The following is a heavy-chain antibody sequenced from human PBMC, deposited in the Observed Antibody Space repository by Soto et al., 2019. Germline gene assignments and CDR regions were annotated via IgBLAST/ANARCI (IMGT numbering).Heavy chain of an antibody. V-gene: IGHV4-59*12. CDR1: GGSISSYY. CDR2: IYYSGST. J-gene: IGHJ5*02. D-gene: IGHD2-2*01. CDR3: AGHRALGYCSSTSCRNWFDP. Sequence: PSETLSLTCTVSGGSISSYYWSWIRQPPGKGLEWIGYIYYSGSTNYNPSLKSRVTISVDTSKNQFSLKLSSVTAADTAVYYCAGHRALGYCSSTSCRNWFDPWGKGTLVTVSS.